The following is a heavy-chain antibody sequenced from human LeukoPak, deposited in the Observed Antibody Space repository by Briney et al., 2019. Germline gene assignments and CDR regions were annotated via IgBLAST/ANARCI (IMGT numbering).Heavy chain of an antibody. V-gene: IGHV4-4*07. J-gene: IGHJ6*03. CDR1: GGSISSYY. Sequence: SETLSLTCTVSGGSISSYYWSWLRQPAGKGLEWIGRIYTSGSTNYNPSLKSRVTMSVDTSKNQFSLKLSSVTAADTAVYYCARVSTQDYYYYMDVWGKGTTVTVSS. CDR2: IYTSGST. CDR3: ARVSTQDYYYYMDV.